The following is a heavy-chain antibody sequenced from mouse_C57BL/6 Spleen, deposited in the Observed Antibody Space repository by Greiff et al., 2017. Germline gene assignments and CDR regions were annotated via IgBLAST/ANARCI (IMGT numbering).Heavy chain of an antibody. CDR1: GYTFTSYT. CDR2: INPSSGYT. Sequence: QVQLQQSGAELARPGASVKISCKASGYTFTSYTMHWVKQRPGQGLEWIGYINPSSGYTKYNQKFKDKATLTADKSSSTAHMQLSSLTSEDSAVYDCFTTVLASDFDYWGQGTSLTVSS. CDR3: FTTVLASDFDY. V-gene: IGHV1-4*01. D-gene: IGHD1-1*01. J-gene: IGHJ2*02.